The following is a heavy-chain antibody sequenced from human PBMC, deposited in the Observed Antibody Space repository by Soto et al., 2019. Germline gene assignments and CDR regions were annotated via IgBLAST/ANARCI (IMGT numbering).Heavy chain of an antibody. CDR2: IYSGGYT. V-gene: IGHV3-53*01. J-gene: IGHJ4*02. CDR3: ATQPGGGGY. CDR1: GFTVSNNY. Sequence: EVQLVESGGGLIQPGGSLRLSCAVSGFTVSNNYMSWVRQAPGKGLEGVSVIYSGGYTAYGDSVKGRFTISRDNSKNTQYLQMKTPGAADPAVFYGATQPGGGGYWGQGTLVTVSS. D-gene: IGHD3-10*01.